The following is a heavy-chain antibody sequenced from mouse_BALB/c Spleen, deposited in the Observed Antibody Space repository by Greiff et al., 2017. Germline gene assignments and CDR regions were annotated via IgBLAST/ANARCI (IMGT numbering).Heavy chain of an antibody. CDR1: GYTFTNYW. D-gene: IGHD2-1*01. J-gene: IGHJ3*01. CDR2: IYPGGGYT. CDR3: ARNPIYYGNSWFAY. Sequence: QVQLKESGAELVRPGTSVKMSCKAAGYTFTNYWIGWVKQRPGHGLEWIGDIYPGGGYTNYNEKFKGKATLTADTSSSTAYMQLSSLTSEDSAIYYCARNPIYYGNSWFAYWGQGTLVTVSA. V-gene: IGHV1-63*02.